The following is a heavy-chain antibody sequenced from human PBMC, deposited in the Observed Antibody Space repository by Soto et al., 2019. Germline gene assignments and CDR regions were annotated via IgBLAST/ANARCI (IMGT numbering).Heavy chain of an antibody. D-gene: IGHD2-21*02. CDR1: GGSISSGGYS. CDR3: ARITYCGGDCYRGFDP. CDR2: IYLGST. V-gene: IGHV4-30-2*01. J-gene: IGHJ5*02. Sequence: QLQLQESGSGLVKPSQTLSLTCTVSGGSISSGGYSWSWIRQPPGKGLEWIGYIYLGSTYYNPSLKSRVTISLDRSKNQFSLKLSSVTAADSAVYYCARITYCGGDCYRGFDPWGQGTLVTVSS.